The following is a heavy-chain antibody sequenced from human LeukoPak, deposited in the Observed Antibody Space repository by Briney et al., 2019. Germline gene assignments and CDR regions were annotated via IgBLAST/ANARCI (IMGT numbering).Heavy chain of an antibody. V-gene: IGHV1-2*02. Sequence: ASVKVSCKASGYTFTGYYMHWVRQAPGQGLEWMGWINPNSGGTNYAQKFQGRVTMTRDTSISAAYMELSRLRSDDTAVYYCARVVEMATIGRGTFDYWGQGTLVTVSS. CDR1: GYTFTGYY. CDR3: ARVVEMATIGRGTFDY. D-gene: IGHD5-24*01. J-gene: IGHJ4*02. CDR2: INPNSGGT.